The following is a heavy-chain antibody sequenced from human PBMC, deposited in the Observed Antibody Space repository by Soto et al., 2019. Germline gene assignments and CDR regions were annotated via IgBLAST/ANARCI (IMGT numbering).Heavy chain of an antibody. V-gene: IGHV4-59*01. CDR2: IYYSGST. Sequence: LELLSLTCTVSGGSISSYYWSWIRQHPGKGLEWIGYIYYSGSTNYNPSLKSRVTISVDTSKNQFSLKLSSVTAADTVVYYCARAALGVVVGFDAFDIWGQGTMVTVSS. CDR3: ARAALGVVVGFDAFDI. D-gene: IGHD3-22*01. CDR1: GGSISSYY. J-gene: IGHJ3*02.